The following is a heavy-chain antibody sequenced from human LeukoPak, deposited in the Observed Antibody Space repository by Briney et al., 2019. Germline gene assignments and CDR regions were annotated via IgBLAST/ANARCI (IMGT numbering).Heavy chain of an antibody. Sequence: SGPTLVKPTQALTLTCAFSGFSLTTRGVGVGWIRQPPGKALEWLAFINWDADKRYSPAQKSRLTITKDTSNNQVVLSMTNVYPMDTGTYYCAHSRVAVSGKEGMDYWGQGTVVTVSS. V-gene: IGHV2-5*02. CDR3: AHSRVAVSGKEGMDY. CDR1: GFSLTTRGVG. J-gene: IGHJ4*02. CDR2: INWDADK. D-gene: IGHD6-19*01.